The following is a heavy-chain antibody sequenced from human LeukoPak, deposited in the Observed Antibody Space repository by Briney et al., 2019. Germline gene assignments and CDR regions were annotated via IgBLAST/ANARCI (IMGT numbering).Heavy chain of an antibody. Sequence: GGSLRLSCAASGFTFSSYNMNWVRQAPGKGLEWVSSISSSSTYIYYTDSVKGRFTVSRDNAKKSLYLQMNSLRVEDTAVYYCTRDEYSSSTAWYFDLWGRGTLVTVSS. CDR3: TRDEYSSSTAWYFDL. CDR1: GFTFSSYN. CDR2: ISSSSTYI. D-gene: IGHD6-6*01. V-gene: IGHV3-21*01. J-gene: IGHJ2*01.